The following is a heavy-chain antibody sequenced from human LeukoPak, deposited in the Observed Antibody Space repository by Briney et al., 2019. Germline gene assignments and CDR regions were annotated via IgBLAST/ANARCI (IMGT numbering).Heavy chain of an antibody. Sequence: PGGSLRLSCAASGFTFSSYWMSWVRQAPGKGLEWVANIKQDGSEKYYVDSVKGRFTISRDNAKNSLYLQMNSLRAEDTAVYYCARGRPKAYYYDSSGYYLDYWGQGTLVTVSS. CDR2: IKQDGSEK. CDR3: ARGRPKAYYYDSSGYYLDY. D-gene: IGHD3-22*01. V-gene: IGHV3-7*04. J-gene: IGHJ4*02. CDR1: GFTFSSYW.